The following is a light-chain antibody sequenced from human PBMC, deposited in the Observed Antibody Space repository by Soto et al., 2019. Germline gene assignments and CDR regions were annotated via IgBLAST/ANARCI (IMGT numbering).Light chain of an antibody. Sequence: EIVLTQSPATLSLSPGERATLSCRASQSVSSYLAWYQQKPGQAPRLLIYDASNRATGIPARFSGSGSGTDFTLTISSLEPEDFAVNYCQPRSNWRTFGPGTKVDIK. J-gene: IGKJ3*01. V-gene: IGKV3-11*01. CDR1: QSVSSY. CDR2: DAS. CDR3: QPRSNWRT.